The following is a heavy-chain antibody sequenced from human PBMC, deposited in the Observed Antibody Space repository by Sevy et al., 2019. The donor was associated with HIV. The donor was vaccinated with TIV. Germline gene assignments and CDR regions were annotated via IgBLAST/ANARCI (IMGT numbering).Heavy chain of an antibody. D-gene: IGHD6-13*01. CDR1: AGSFSGYY. CDR3: ARGAQYVGGESIAAAVVDY. J-gene: IGHJ4*02. CDR2: INHSGST. Sequence: SETLSLTCAVYAGSFSGYYWSWIRQPPGKGLEWIGEINHSGSTNYNPSLKSRVTISVDTPKNQFSLKLSSVTAADTAVYYCARGAQYVGGESIAAAVVDYWGQGTLVTVSS. V-gene: IGHV4-34*01.